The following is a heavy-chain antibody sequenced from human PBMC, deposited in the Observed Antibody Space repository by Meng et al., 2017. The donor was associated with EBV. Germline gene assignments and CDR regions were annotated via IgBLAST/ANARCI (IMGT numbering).Heavy chain of an antibody. J-gene: IGHJ4*02. CDR2: INVGVGYT. CDR1: GYAFTSYI. D-gene: IGHD2-21*01. CDR3: VRGPPVGVPGPGDY. Sequence: QLVDVWARVKNPGASVKVSCKASGYAFTSYILHWVRQAPGQRLEWMGWINVGVGYTKYSQKFQGRVTISSDTSATTGYMELSSLRSEDTAVYYCVRGPPVGVPGPGDYWGQGTLVTVSS. V-gene: IGHV1-3*01.